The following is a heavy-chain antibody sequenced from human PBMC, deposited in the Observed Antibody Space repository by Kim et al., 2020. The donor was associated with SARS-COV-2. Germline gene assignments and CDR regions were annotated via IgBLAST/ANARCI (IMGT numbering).Heavy chain of an antibody. J-gene: IGHJ4*02. V-gene: IGHV3-21*01. Sequence: GGSLRLSCAASGFTFSSYSMNWVRQAPGKGLEWVSSISSSSSYIYYADSVKGRFTISRDNAKNSLYLQMNSLRAEDTAVYYCARDFGSGYDLLAGYWGQGTLVTVSS. CDR3: ARDFGSGYDLLAGY. CDR2: ISSSSSYI. CDR1: GFTFSSYS. D-gene: IGHD5-12*01.